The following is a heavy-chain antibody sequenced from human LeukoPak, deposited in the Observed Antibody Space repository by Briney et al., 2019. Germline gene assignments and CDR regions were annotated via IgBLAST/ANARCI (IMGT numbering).Heavy chain of an antibody. CDR2: INPNSGGT. V-gene: IGHV1-2*02. Sequence: GASVKVSCKASGYTFTGYYMHWVRQAPGQGLEWMGWINPNSGGTIYAQKFQGRVTMTEDTSTDTAYMELSSLRSEDTAVYYCATMFAYCSGGSCYRNAFDIWGQGTMVTVSS. CDR3: ATMFAYCSGGSCYRNAFDI. J-gene: IGHJ3*02. CDR1: GYTFTGYY. D-gene: IGHD2-15*01.